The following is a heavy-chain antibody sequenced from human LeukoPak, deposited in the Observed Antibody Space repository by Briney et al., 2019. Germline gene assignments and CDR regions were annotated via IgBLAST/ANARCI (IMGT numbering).Heavy chain of an antibody. CDR2: IYYSGST. CDR1: GGSISSGGYY. D-gene: IGHD3-10*01. V-gene: IGHV4-31*03. Sequence: SETLSLTCTVSGGSISSGGYYWSWIRQHPGKGLEWIGYIYYSGSTYYNPSLKSRVTISVDTSKNQFSLKLSSVTAADTAVYYCARDPAMVRGVAFDYWGQGTLVTVSS. J-gene: IGHJ4*02. CDR3: ARDPAMVRGVAFDY.